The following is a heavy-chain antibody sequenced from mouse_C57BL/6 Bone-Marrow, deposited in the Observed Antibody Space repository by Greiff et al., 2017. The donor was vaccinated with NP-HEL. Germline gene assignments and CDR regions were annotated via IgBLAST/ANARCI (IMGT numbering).Heavy chain of an antibody. Sequence: VQLKESGPELVKPGASVKISCKASGYSFTGYYMNWVKQSPEKSLEWIGEINPSTGGTTYNQKFKAKATLTVDKSSSTAYMQLKSLTSEDSAVYYCARDGYDGFAYWGQGTLVTVSA. CDR2: INPSTGGT. J-gene: IGHJ3*01. CDR3: ARDGYDGFAY. V-gene: IGHV1-42*01. D-gene: IGHD2-2*01. CDR1: GYSFTGYY.